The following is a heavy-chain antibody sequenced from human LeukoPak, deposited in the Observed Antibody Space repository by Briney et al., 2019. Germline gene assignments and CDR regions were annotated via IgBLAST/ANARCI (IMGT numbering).Heavy chain of an antibody. J-gene: IGHJ4*02. CDR3: ARDKDSSGWYNLDY. V-gene: IGHV4-4*02. D-gene: IGHD6-19*01. Sequence: SGTLSLTCAVSGGSISSSNWWSWVRQPPGQGLEWIGEIYHSGSTNYNPSLKSRVTISVAKSKNQFSLKLSSVTAADTAVYYCARDKDSSGWYNLDYWGQGTLVTVSS. CDR1: GGSISSSNW. CDR2: IYHSGST.